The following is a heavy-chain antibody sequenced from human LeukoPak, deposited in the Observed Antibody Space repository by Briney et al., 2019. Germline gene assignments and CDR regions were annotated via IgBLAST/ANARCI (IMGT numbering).Heavy chain of an antibody. D-gene: IGHD5-12*01. Sequence: HPGGSLRLSCAASGFTFSSYSMNWVRQAPGKGLEWVSYISSSSSTVYYADSVKGRFTISRDNAKNSLYLQMNSLRAEDTAVYYCARDYSGYDSYFDYWGQGTLVTVSS. CDR2: ISSSSSTV. CDR3: ARDYSGYDSYFDY. CDR1: GFTFSSYS. J-gene: IGHJ4*02. V-gene: IGHV3-48*01.